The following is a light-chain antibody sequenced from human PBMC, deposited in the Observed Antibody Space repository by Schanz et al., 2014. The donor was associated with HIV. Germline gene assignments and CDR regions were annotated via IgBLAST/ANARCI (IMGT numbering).Light chain of an antibody. CDR2: EVT. V-gene: IGLV2-23*02. CDR3: SSYAGNNNLGV. J-gene: IGLJ1*01. CDR1: RNDVGTYNL. Sequence: QSALTQPASVSGSPGQSITISCTGTRNDVGTYNLVSWYQQHPGKAPQLMIYEVTKRPSGVSDRFSGSKSDNTASLTISGLQADDEADYYCSSYAGNNNLGVFGTGTKLTVL.